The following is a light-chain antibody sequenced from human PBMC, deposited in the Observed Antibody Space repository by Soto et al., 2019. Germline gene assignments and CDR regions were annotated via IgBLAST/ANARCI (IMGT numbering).Light chain of an antibody. V-gene: IGLV2-14*03. CDR1: SSDVGAYNH. J-gene: IGLJ1*01. CDR3: SSYTTSTTDV. CDR2: DVS. Sequence: QSVLTQPASVSGSPGQSITISCTGTSSDVGAYNHVSWYQHHPGKAPKLIIYDVSNRPSGVSNRFSGSKSGNTASLTISGLQAEDEADYYCSSYTTSTTDVFGTGTK.